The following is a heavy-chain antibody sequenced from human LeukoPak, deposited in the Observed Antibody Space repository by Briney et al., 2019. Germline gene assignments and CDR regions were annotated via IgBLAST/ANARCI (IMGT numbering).Heavy chain of an antibody. CDR1: GFIFKNYE. Sequence: GGSLRLSCAASGFIFKNYEMNWVRQAPGKGLDLISYIINSRSHIYYAHSVKLRFTLSRDNAKNSLYLQMNSLRAEDTAVYYCAREGWTFDYWGQGTLVTVSS. CDR3: AREGWTFDY. J-gene: IGHJ4*02. D-gene: IGHD6-19*01. CDR2: IINSRSHI. V-gene: IGHV3-48*03.